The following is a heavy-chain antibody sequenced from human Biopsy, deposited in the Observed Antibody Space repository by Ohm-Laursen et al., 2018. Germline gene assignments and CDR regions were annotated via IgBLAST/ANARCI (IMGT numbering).Heavy chain of an antibody. Sequence: SVKVSCKPSGYTFTSYYIHWVRQARGQGLEWMGWMIPSSGKTGYAQRFQGRVTLTMNTSISTAYMELSGLRSEDTAVYFCARGYSRRVSIFEASIYWFDTWGQGTLVTVSS. CDR3: ARGYSRRVSIFEASIYWFDT. V-gene: IGHV1-8*02. D-gene: IGHD6-6*01. J-gene: IGHJ5*02. CDR1: GYTFTSYY. CDR2: MIPSSGKT.